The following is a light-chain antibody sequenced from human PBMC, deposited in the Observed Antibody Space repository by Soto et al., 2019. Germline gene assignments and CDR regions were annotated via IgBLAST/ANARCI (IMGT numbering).Light chain of an antibody. CDR2: AVT. CDR3: CSYTSSTTYV. J-gene: IGLJ1*01. CDR1: SSDIGGYNY. Sequence: QSALTQPASVSGSPGQSITISCTGTSSDIGGYNYVSWYQQHPGKAPKLLIYAVTSRPSGVSFRFSGSKSGNTPSLTISGLQSEDEADYYCCSYTSSTTYVFGPGTKLTVL. V-gene: IGLV2-14*01.